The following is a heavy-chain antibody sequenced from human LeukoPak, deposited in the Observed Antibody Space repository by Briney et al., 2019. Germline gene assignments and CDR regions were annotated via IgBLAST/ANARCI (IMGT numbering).Heavy chain of an antibody. CDR3: ARGTTVTPYYFDY. Sequence: KPSETLSLTCTVSGGSISNYYWNWIRQPAGKGLEWIGRIYTSGTTNYNPSLKSRVSMSVDTSKNQFSLKLSSVTAADTAVYYCARGTTVTPYYFDYWGQGTLVTVSS. J-gene: IGHJ4*02. CDR2: IYTSGTT. V-gene: IGHV4-4*07. CDR1: GGSISNYY. D-gene: IGHD4-17*01.